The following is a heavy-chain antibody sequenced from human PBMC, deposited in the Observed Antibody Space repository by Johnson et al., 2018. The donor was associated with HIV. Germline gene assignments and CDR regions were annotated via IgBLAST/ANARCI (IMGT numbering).Heavy chain of an antibody. Sequence: VQLVESGGGLVQPGGSLRLSCTASRFTFATYWMSWVRQAPGKGLEWVANINQDGSENHYVDSVKGRFTISRDNAKNSLYRQVHSLRVEDTAVYYCARDVLGDGTYPPDAFDIWGQGTMITVSS. CDR1: RFTFATYW. CDR2: INQDGSEN. CDR3: ARDVLGDGTYPPDAFDI. V-gene: IGHV3-7*05. J-gene: IGHJ3*02. D-gene: IGHD3-16*02.